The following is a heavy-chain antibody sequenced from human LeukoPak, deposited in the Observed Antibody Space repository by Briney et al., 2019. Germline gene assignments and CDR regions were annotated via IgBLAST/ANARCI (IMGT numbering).Heavy chain of an antibody. D-gene: IGHD2/OR15-2a*01. CDR3: AKHTLRDTFSMDV. J-gene: IGHJ6*03. CDR2: ISGSGGST. Sequence: PGGSLRLSCAASGFTFSSYGMSWVRQAPGKGLEWVSAISGSGGSTYYADSVKGRFTISRDNSKNTLYLQMNSLRSEDTAVYYCAKHTLRDTFSMDVWGKGTTVTISS. CDR1: GFTFSSYG. V-gene: IGHV3-23*01.